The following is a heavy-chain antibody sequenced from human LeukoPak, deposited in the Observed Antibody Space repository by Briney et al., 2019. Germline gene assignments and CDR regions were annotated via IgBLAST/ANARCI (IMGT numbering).Heavy chain of an antibody. CDR2: MNSGGSTI. V-gene: IGHV3-74*01. Sequence: GGSLRLSCAASGFTFSTYWMHWVRQAPGKGLMWVSRMNSGGSTINYADSVKGRFTISRDNAKNTLYLQMDSLRAEDTAVYYCATAGSYRFDHWGQGTLDTVSS. CDR3: ATAGSYRFDH. CDR1: GFTFSTYW. J-gene: IGHJ4*02. D-gene: IGHD3-16*02.